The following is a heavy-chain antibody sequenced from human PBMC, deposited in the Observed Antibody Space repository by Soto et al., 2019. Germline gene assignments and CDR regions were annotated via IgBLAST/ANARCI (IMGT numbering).Heavy chain of an antibody. D-gene: IGHD2-21*02. CDR2: IIPIFGTA. CDR3: ARVAYCGGDCHSRDWFDP. V-gene: IGHV1-69*01. CDR1: GGTFSSYS. J-gene: IGHJ5*02. Sequence: QVQLVQSGAEVKKPGSSVKVSCKASGGTFSSYSISWVRQAPGQGLEWMGGIIPIFGTANYAQKFQGRVTIPADESTSTAYMELSSLRSEDTAVYYWARVAYCGGDCHSRDWFDPWGQGTLVTVSS.